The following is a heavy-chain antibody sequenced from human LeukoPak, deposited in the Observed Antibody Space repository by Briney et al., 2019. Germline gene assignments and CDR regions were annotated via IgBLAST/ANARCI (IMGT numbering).Heavy chain of an antibody. V-gene: IGHV1-2*02. CDR2: INPNSGGT. CDR1: GYIFTGHY. J-gene: IGHJ4*02. D-gene: IGHD2-2*01. Sequence: ASVKVSCKTSGYIFTGHYMHWVRQAPGQGLEWMGWINPNSGGTNYAQKFQGRVTMTRDTSISTAYMELSRLRSDDTAVYYCARLGEYQLLSPSDYWGQGTLVTVSS. CDR3: ARLGEYQLLSPSDY.